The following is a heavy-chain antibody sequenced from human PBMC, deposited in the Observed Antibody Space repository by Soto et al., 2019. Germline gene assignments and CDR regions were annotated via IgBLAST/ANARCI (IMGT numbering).Heavy chain of an antibody. D-gene: IGHD6-19*01. CDR2: SSYSGGTT. V-gene: IGHV3-23*01. Sequence: GVSLRLSCSSSGFTFSYYAMGWVRQAPGKGLARVSVSSYSGGTTYYADSVKGRFTISRDNSKNTLYLQMNSLKAEDTAVYFCAKDATRTSGWYHFDYLGQGALVTVSS. CDR1: GFTFSYYA. CDR3: AKDATRTSGWYHFDY. J-gene: IGHJ4*02.